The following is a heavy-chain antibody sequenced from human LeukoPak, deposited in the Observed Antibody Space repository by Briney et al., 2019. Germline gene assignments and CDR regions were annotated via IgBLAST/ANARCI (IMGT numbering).Heavy chain of an antibody. J-gene: IGHJ6*02. V-gene: IGHV6-1*01. Sequence: SQTLSLTCAISGDSVSSNSAAWNWIRQSPSRGLEWLGRTYYRSKWYNDYAVSVKSRITINPDTSKNQFSLQLNSVTPEDTAVYCCARDFFGGSGWNYYGMDVWGQGTTVTVSS. CDR1: GDSVSSNSAA. CDR2: TYYRSKWYN. CDR3: ARDFFGGSGWNYYGMDV. D-gene: IGHD6-19*01.